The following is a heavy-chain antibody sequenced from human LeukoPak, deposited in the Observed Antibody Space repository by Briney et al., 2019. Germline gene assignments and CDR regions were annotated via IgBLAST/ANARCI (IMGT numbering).Heavy chain of an antibody. CDR3: AREIVVVPAANWFDP. D-gene: IGHD2-2*01. CDR2: ISTYNDNT. Sequence: ASVKVSCKASGYIFSSYGISWVRQAPGQGLEWMGWISTYNDNTIYAQKFQGRVTLTTDTSTSTAYIELRSLRSDDTAVYYCAREIVVVPAANWFDPWGQGTLVTVSS. J-gene: IGHJ5*02. V-gene: IGHV1-18*01. CDR1: GYIFSSYG.